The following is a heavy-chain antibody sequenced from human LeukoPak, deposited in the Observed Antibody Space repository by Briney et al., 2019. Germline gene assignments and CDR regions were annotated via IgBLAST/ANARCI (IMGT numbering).Heavy chain of an antibody. D-gene: IGHD3-22*01. Sequence: ASVKVSCKASGYTFTSYGISRVRQAPGQGLEWMGWISAYNGNTNYAQKLQGRVTMTTDTSTSTAYMELRSLRSDDTAVYYCARESRVDYYDSSGDDYWGQVALVT. V-gene: IGHV1-18*01. J-gene: IGHJ4*02. CDR3: ARESRVDYYDSSGDDY. CDR2: ISAYNGNT. CDR1: GYTFTSYG.